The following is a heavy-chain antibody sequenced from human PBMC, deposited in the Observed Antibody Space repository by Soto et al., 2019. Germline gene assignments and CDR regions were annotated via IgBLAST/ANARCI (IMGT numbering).Heavy chain of an antibody. CDR3: AKALLWFGELSLAGYYGMDV. V-gene: IGHV3-30*18. CDR1: GFTFSSYG. J-gene: IGHJ6*02. D-gene: IGHD3-10*01. Sequence: PGGSLRLSCASPGFTFSSYGMHWVRQAPGKGLEWVAVISYDGSNKYYADSVKGRFTISRDNSKNTLYLQMNSLRAEDTAVYYCAKALLWFGELSLAGYYGMDVWGQGTTVTVSS. CDR2: ISYDGSNK.